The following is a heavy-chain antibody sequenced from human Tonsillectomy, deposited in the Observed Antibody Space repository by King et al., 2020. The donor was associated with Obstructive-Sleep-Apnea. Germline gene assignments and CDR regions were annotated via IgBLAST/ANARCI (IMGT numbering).Heavy chain of an antibody. J-gene: IGHJ6*02. CDR2: IYSGGST. V-gene: IGHV3-53*04. CDR3: ARSLYYDILTGYSYGMDV. CDR1: GFTVSSNY. D-gene: IGHD3-9*01. Sequence: VKLVESGGGLVQPGGSLRLSCAASGFTVSSNYMSWVRQAPGKGLEWVSVIYSGGSTYYADSVKGRFTISRHNSKNTLYLQMNSLRAEDTAVYYCARSLYYDILTGYSYGMDVWGQGTTVTVSS.